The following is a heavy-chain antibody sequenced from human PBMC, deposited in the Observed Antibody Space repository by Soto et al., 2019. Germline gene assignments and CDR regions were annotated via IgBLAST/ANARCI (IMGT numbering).Heavy chain of an antibody. CDR1: GFTFSSYA. CDR3: ARVRSGSTRYYFDY. Sequence: EVQLVESGGGLVQPGGSLRLSCAASGFTFSSYAMHWVRQAPGKGLEYVSAISSNGGSTYYANSVKGRFTISRDNSKNTLYLQMGSLRAEDMAVYYCARVRSGSTRYYFDYWGQGTLVTVSS. V-gene: IGHV3-64*01. D-gene: IGHD1-26*01. J-gene: IGHJ4*02. CDR2: ISSNGGST.